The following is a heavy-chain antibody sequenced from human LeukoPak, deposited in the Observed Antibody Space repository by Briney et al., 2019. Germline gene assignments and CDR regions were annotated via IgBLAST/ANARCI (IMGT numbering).Heavy chain of an antibody. CDR2: ISGSAGST. CDR3: ARERVVRGVIIN. J-gene: IGHJ4*02. D-gene: IGHD3-10*01. Sequence: GGSLRLSCAASGFTFSSYAMSWVRQAPGKGLEWVSAISGSAGSTYYVDSVKGRFTISRDNSKNTLYLQMNSLRAEDTAVYYCARERVVRGVIINWGQGTLVTVSS. V-gene: IGHV3-23*01. CDR1: GFTFSSYA.